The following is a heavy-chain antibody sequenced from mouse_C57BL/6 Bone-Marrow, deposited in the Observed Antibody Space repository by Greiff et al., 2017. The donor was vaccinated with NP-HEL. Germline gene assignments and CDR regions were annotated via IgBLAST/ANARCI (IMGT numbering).Heavy chain of an antibody. CDR2: IWTGGGT. CDR1: GFSLTSYA. CDR3: ARIYYGYDVRYFDV. V-gene: IGHV2-9-1*01. D-gene: IGHD2-2*01. Sequence: VQLVESGPGLVAPSQSLSITCTVSGFSLTSYAISWVRQPPGKGLEWLGVIWTGGGTNYNLSLTSRLSISKDNSKSQVFLKMNSLQTDDTARYYCARIYYGYDVRYFDVWGTGTTVTVSS. J-gene: IGHJ1*03.